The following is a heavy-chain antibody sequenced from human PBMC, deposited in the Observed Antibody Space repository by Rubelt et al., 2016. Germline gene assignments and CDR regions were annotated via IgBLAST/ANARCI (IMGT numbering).Heavy chain of an antibody. V-gene: IGHV4-59*08. Sequence: QVQLQESGPGLVKPSETLSLTCTVSGGSISRYYWSWIRQPPGNRLEWIGFIYYSGSTNYNPSLKSRVTISLDKSKNQFSLRLGSVTAADTAVYYCASSPLLYYFDYWGQGSLVIVSS. CDR2: IYYSGST. D-gene: IGHD2-8*02. J-gene: IGHJ4*02. CDR3: ASSPLLYYFDY. CDR1: GGSISRYY.